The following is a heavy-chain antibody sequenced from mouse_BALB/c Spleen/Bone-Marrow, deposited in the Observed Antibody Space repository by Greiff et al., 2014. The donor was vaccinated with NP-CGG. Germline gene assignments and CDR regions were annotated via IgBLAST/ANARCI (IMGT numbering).Heavy chain of an antibody. CDR3: ARRVYCDYYAMDY. D-gene: IGHD1-1*01. CDR2: IDPYSGGS. J-gene: IGHJ4*01. CDR1: GYTFTNYN. V-gene: IGHV1S135*01. Sequence: EVQLQQSGPELVKPGASVKVSCKASGYTFTNYNMYWVKQSHGKSLEWIGYIDPYSGGSRYNQNFKGKATLTVDKSSSTAYMHLNSLTSEDSAVYYCARRVYCDYYAMDYWGQGTSVTVSS.